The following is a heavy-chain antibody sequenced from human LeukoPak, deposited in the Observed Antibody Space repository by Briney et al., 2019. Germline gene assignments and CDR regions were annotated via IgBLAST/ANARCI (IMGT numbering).Heavy chain of an antibody. D-gene: IGHD1-26*01. CDR3: AKGSGNYEYFEH. CDR1: GFSFSTYG. V-gene: IGHV3-30*18. CDR2: ISNDGSNQ. Sequence: GGSLRLSCAASGFSFSTYGIDWVRQAPGKGLEWVAFISNDGSNQNYADSVKGRFTISRDNSKTTLYLQLNSLRVEDTAVYYCAKGSGNYEYFEHWGQGTLVTVSS. J-gene: IGHJ4*02.